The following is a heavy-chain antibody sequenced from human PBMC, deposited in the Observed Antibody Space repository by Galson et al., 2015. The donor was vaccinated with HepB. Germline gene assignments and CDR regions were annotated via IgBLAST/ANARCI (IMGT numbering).Heavy chain of an antibody. D-gene: IGHD4-17*01. V-gene: IGHV5-51*01. Sequence: QSGAEVKKPGESLKISCKGSGYSFTSYWIGWVRQMPGKGLEWMGIIYPGDSDTRYSPSFQGQVTIPADKSISTAYLQWSSLKASDTAMYYWARHGYGDSEYYYGMDVWGQGTTVTVSS. CDR1: GYSFTSYW. CDR3: ARHGYGDSEYYYGMDV. J-gene: IGHJ6*02. CDR2: IYPGDSDT.